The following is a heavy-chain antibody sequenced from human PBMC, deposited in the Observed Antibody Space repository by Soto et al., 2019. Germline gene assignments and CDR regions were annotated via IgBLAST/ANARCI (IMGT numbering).Heavy chain of an antibody. D-gene: IGHD6-19*01. Sequence: PGESLKISCKGSGYSFTSYWIGWVRQMPGKGLEWMGIISPGDSDTRYSPSFQGQVTISADKSISTAYLQWSSLKAPDTAMYYCARGYNSGWSTNPYYFDYWGQGTLVTVSS. V-gene: IGHV5-51*01. CDR3: ARGYNSGWSTNPYYFDY. CDR2: ISPGDSDT. CDR1: GYSFTSYW. J-gene: IGHJ4*02.